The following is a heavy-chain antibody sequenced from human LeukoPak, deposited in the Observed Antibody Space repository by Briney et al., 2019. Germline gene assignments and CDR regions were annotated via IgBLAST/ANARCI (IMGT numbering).Heavy chain of an antibody. CDR2: IWSDGSNK. CDR3: AVFYYGGH. Sequence: PGGSLTLSCAASGFTFSRNGMHWVRQAPGKGLEWVAVIWSDGSNKYYADSVKGRFTISRDNSKNTLYLRMNSLRAEDTAVYYCAVFYYGGHWGQGTLVTVSS. D-gene: IGHD3-10*01. CDR1: GFTFSRNG. J-gene: IGHJ4*02. V-gene: IGHV3-33*01.